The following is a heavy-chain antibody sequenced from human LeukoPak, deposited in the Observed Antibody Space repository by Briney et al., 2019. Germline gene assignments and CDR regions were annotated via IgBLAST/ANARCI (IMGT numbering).Heavy chain of an antibody. D-gene: IGHD3-3*01. V-gene: IGHV4-59*01. Sequence: PSETLSLTCTVSGGSMSPYHWGWIRQPPGKGLEWTGYIYYSGSTNYNPSLKSRVTISVDTSKNQFSLKLSSVTAADTAVYYCARGSTPFWSGYFDYYYYGMDVWGQGTTVTVSS. J-gene: IGHJ6*02. CDR3: ARGSTPFWSGYFDYYYYGMDV. CDR2: IYYSGST. CDR1: GGSMSPYH.